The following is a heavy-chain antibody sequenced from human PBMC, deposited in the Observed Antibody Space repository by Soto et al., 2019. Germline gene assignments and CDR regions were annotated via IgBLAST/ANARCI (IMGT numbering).Heavy chain of an antibody. CDR1: GYTFTSYD. D-gene: IGHD3-10*01. V-gene: IGHV1-8*01. J-gene: IGHJ6*02. CDR2: MKPNSGNT. Sequence: SVKASCEASGYTFTSYDINWVRQATGQGLECMGWMKPNSGNTGYAQKFQGRVTMTRNTSISTAYMELSSLRSEDTAVYYCARGRYYYGSGSSPYYYYYGMDVWGQGTTVTVSS. CDR3: ARGRYYYGSGSSPYYYYYGMDV.